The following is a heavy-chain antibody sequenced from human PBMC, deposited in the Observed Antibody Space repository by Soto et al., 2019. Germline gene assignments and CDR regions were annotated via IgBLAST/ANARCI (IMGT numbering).Heavy chain of an antibody. CDR3: ARDSGNLGNWAYFFDY. D-gene: IGHD7-27*01. CDR2: ISAYNSNT. V-gene: IGHV1-18*01. J-gene: IGHJ4*02. CDR1: GYTFTDFG. Sequence: QGQLVQSGAEVKKPGASVKVSCKASGYTFTDFGISWVRQAPGQGLEWMGWISAYNSNTNYAQKVQGRVTMTTDISTSTSYMELRNLTSDDTAVYYCARDSGNLGNWAYFFDYWGQGTLVTVSS.